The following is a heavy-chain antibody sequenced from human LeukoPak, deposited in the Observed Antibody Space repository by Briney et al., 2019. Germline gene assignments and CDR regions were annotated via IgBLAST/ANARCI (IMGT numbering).Heavy chain of an antibody. D-gene: IGHD2-2*01. CDR1: GFTFSGSA. Sequence: PGGSLKLSCAASGFTFSGSAMHWVRHASGKGLEWVGRIRSKASSYATAYAASVKGRFTISRDDSKNTAYLQMNSLKTEDTAVYYCTRNIVVVPAAFDAFDIWGQGTMVTVSS. CDR2: IRSKASSYAT. CDR3: TRNIVVVPAAFDAFDI. J-gene: IGHJ3*02. V-gene: IGHV3-73*01.